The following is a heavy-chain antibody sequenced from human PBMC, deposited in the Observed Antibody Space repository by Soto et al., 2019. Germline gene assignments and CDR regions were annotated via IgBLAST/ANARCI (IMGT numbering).Heavy chain of an antibody. CDR3: ARDLLYYYDSSGYPEY. Sequence: ASVKVSCKASGYTFTSYAMHWVRQAPGQRLEWMGWINAGNGNTKYSQKFQGRVTITRDTSASTAYMELSSLRSEDTAVYYCARDLLYYYDSSGYPEYWGQGNMVNVS. J-gene: IGHJ4*02. CDR2: INAGNGNT. CDR1: GYTFTSYA. D-gene: IGHD3-22*01. V-gene: IGHV1-3*01.